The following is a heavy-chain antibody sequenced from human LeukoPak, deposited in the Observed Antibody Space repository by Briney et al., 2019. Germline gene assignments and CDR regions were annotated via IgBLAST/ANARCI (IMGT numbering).Heavy chain of an antibody. CDR2: ICYSGST. CDR3: ARQRNYYGSSGYYYVFFDY. D-gene: IGHD3-22*01. Sequence: SETLSLTCTVSGGSISSYYWSWIRQPPGKGLEWIGYICYSGSTNYNPSLKSRVTISVDTSKNQFSLKLSSVTAADTAVYYCARQRNYYGSSGYYYVFFDYWGQGTLVTVSS. J-gene: IGHJ4*02. CDR1: GGSISSYY. V-gene: IGHV4-59*08.